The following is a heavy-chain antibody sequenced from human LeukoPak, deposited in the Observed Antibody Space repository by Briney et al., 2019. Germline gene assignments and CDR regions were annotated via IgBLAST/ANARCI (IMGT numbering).Heavy chain of an antibody. Sequence: SETLSLTCTVSGGSISSTSYYWGWIRQPPEKGLEWIGSIYYSGSTYYNPSLKSRVTISVDTSKNQFSLKLSSVTAADTAVYYCARHPGDGYNSDVDYWGQGTLVTVSS. CDR3: ARHPGDGYNSDVDY. D-gene: IGHD5-24*01. V-gene: IGHV4-39*01. CDR1: GGSISSTSYY. CDR2: IYYSGST. J-gene: IGHJ4*02.